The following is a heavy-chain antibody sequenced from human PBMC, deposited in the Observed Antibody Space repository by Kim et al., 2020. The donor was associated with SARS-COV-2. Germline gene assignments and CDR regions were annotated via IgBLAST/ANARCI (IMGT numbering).Heavy chain of an antibody. CDR3: ARLKLDYYYYYGMDV. CDR2: IYYSGST. V-gene: IGHV4-39*01. D-gene: IGHD1-1*01. J-gene: IGHJ6*02. Sequence: SETLSLTCTVSGGSISSSSYYWGWIRQPPGKGLEWIGSIYYSGSTYYNPSLKSRVTISVDTSKNQFSLKLSSVTAADTAVYYCARLKLDYYYYYGMDVWGQGTTVTVSS. CDR1: GGSISSSSYY.